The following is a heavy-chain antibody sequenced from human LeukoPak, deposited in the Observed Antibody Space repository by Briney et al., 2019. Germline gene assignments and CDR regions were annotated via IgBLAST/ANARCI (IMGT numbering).Heavy chain of an antibody. D-gene: IGHD3-16*02. Sequence: GASVKVSCNSSGYTFPAEYNREVRQSPGQGLEWMGWINPNSGGTNYAQKFQGRVTMTRDTSISTAYMELSRLRSDDTAVYYCARDIVIVIHWCHRWGQCPLMNVFS. CDR3: ARDIVIVIHWCHR. V-gene: IGHV1-2*02. CDR1: GYTFPAEY. J-gene: IGHJ1*01. CDR2: INPNSGGT.